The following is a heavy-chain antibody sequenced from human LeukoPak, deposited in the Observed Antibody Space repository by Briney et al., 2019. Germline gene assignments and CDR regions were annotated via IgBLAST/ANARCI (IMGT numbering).Heavy chain of an antibody. V-gene: IGHV3-15*01. D-gene: IGHD3-3*01. CDR2: IKSKTDGGTT. CDR1: GFTFDDYG. J-gene: IGHJ5*02. CDR3: TTYNVLRFLEWLYENWFDP. Sequence: GGSLRLSCAASGFTFDDYGMSWVRQAPGKGLEWVGRIKSKTDGGTTDYAAPVKGRFTISRDDSKNTLYLQMNSLKTEDTAVYYCTTYNVLRFLEWLYENWFDPWGQGTLVTVSS.